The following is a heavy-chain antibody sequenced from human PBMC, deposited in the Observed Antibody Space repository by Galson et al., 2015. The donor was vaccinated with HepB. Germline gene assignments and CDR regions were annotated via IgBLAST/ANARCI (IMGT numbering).Heavy chain of an antibody. J-gene: IGHJ4*02. V-gene: IGHV3-49*03. CDR1: GDYS. CDR2: IRSKPYGGTI. CDR3: TRVPAMVGGLFDC. D-gene: IGHD3-10*01. Sequence: GDYSVSWLRQAPGKGLEWVSFIRSKPYGGTIQYAASVKGRFTMSRDDFKSIAYLQMNSLKTEDTAVYYCTRVPAMVGGLFDCWGQGTLVTVSS.